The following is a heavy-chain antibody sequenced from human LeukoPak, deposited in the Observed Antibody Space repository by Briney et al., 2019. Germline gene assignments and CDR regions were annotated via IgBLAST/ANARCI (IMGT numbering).Heavy chain of an antibody. CDR1: GYSFTSYW. CDR3: ARQGSYFDY. Sequence: GESLKISCKGSGYSFTSYWIAWVLQLPPKGLEWMVSIYPGDSDTRYSPSFQGQVTISADKSISTAYLQWSSLKASDTAMYYCARQGSYFDYWAQGTLVTVSS. V-gene: IGHV5-51*01. CDR2: IYPGDSDT. J-gene: IGHJ4*02.